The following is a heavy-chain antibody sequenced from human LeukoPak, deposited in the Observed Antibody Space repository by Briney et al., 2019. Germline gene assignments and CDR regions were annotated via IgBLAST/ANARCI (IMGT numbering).Heavy chain of an antibody. V-gene: IGHV4-59*08. Sequence: PSETLSLTCTVSGGSISSYYWSWIRQPPGKGLEWIGYIDYSGSTNYNPSLKSRVTISVDTSKNQLSLKLTSVTAADTAVYYCATGLSGYYTLWGQGILVTVSS. J-gene: IGHJ4*02. D-gene: IGHD3-22*01. CDR3: ATGLSGYYTL. CDR2: IDYSGST. CDR1: GGSISSYY.